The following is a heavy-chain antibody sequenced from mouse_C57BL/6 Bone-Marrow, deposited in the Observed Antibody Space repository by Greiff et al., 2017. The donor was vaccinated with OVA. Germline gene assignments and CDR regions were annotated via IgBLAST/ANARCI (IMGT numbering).Heavy chain of an antibody. J-gene: IGHJ1*03. Sequence: EVQLQQSGAELVRPGASVKLSCTASGFNIKDDYMHWVKQRPEQGLEWIGWIDPENGDTEYAPKFQGKATITADTSSNTACLQLSSLTSEDTAVYYCTTRVMITGYFGVWGTGTTVNVAS. D-gene: IGHD2-4*01. CDR1: GFNIKDDY. CDR2: IDPENGDT. V-gene: IGHV14-4*01. CDR3: TTRVMITGYFGV.